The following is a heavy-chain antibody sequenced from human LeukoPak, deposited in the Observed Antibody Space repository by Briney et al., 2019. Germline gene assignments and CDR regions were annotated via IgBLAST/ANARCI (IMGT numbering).Heavy chain of an antibody. V-gene: IGHV3-21*01. CDR2: ISSSSSYI. CDR3: ARDGGSGAFDI. Sequence: GGSLRLSCAASGFTFSSYAMSWVRQAPGKGLEWVSSISSSSSYIYYADSVKGRFTISRDNAKNSLYLQMNSLRAEDTAVYYCARDGGSGAFDIWGQGTMVTVSS. CDR1: GFTFSSYA. J-gene: IGHJ3*02. D-gene: IGHD3-3*01.